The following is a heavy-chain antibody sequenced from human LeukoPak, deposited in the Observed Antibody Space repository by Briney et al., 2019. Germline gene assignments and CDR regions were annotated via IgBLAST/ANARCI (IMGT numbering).Heavy chain of an antibody. CDR2: ISWNSGSI. Sequence: GRSLRLSCAASGFTFDDYAMHWVQQAPGKGLEWVSGISWNSGSIGYADSVKGRFTISRDNAKNSLYLQMNSLRAEDTALYYCAKDLGSSPNYYDSSGYYWTYYYYYGMDVWGQGTTVTVSS. CDR1: GFTFDDYA. J-gene: IGHJ6*02. D-gene: IGHD3-22*01. CDR3: AKDLGSSPNYYDSSGYYWTYYYYYGMDV. V-gene: IGHV3-9*01.